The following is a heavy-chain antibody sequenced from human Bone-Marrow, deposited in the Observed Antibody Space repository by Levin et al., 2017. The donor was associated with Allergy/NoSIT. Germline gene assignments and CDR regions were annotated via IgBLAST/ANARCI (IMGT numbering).Heavy chain of an antibody. CDR3: VRAPTGTVKFDY. D-gene: IGHD4-17*01. CDR1: GFIFTNYY. Sequence: GGSLRLSCATSGFIFTNYYMNWVRRAPGKGLEYLSYITSSGSGIHYADSVKGRFIISRDIAKKSLYLDMNNVRADDTAVYYCVRAPTGTVKFDYWGQGTLVTVSS. J-gene: IGHJ4*02. CDR2: ITSSGSGI. V-gene: IGHV3-11*01.